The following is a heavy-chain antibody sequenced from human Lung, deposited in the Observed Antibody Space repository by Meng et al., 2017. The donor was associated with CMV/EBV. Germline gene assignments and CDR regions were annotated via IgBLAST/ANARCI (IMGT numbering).Heavy chain of an antibody. V-gene: IGHV4-4*02. D-gene: IGHD6-19*01. CDR1: GGSISSSNW. Sequence: QRPLQESGPGRVKPSGTLALTFAVSGGSISSSNWWRWVRQPPGKGLEWMGEIYHSGSTNYNPSLKSRVTISVDKSKNQFSLKLSSVTAADTAVYYCASFPPPGKQWLVTDYWGQGTLVTVSS. CDR2: IYHSGST. J-gene: IGHJ4*02. CDR3: ASFPPPGKQWLVTDY.